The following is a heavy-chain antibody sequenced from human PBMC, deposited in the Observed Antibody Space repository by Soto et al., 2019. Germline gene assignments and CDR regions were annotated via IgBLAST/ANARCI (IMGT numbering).Heavy chain of an antibody. Sequence: QVQLQQWGAGLLKPSETLSLSCAVYGGYFNDNYYTWVRQPPGKGLEWIGEISRSGTTKYIPSLKSRASISFDTSKTQVSLKVTSVTAADTAVYYCAPSLWFGTQVELWGQGALVTVSS. CDR3: APSLWFGTQVEL. J-gene: IGHJ5*02. CDR2: ISRSGTT. CDR1: GGYFNDNY. V-gene: IGHV4-34*01. D-gene: IGHD3-10*01.